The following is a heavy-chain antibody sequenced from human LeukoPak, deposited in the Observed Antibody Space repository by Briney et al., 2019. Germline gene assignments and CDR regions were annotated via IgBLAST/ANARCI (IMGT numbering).Heavy chain of an antibody. J-gene: IGHJ3*02. CDR2: IYSGAVT. V-gene: IGHV3-53*01. CDR3: ARDPGLNAFDI. Sequence: GGSLRLSCTAPGFGVSDNYMSWVRQGPGKGREWVAVIYSGAVTFYADAVKGRFSLSRDNSQNALFLQMNSLKVEDSAVYYCARDPGLNAFDIWGQGTMVTVSS. CDR1: GFGVSDNY.